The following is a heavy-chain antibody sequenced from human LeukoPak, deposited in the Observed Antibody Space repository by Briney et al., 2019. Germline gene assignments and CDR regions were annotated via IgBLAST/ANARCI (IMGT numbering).Heavy chain of an antibody. J-gene: IGHJ5*02. D-gene: IGHD3-10*01. V-gene: IGHV3-23*01. CDR1: GFTFSSYA. CDR2: ISGSGGSR. CDR3: AKGQWFGELIT. Sequence: GGSLRLSCAASGFTFSSYAMSWVGQAPGKGREGVSAISGSGGSRYYADSVKGRFTISRDNSKNTLYLQMNSLRAEDTAVYYCAKGQWFGELITWGQGTLVTVSS.